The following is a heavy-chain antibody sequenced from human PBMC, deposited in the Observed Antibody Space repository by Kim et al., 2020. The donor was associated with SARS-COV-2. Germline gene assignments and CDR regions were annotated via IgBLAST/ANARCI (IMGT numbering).Heavy chain of an antibody. CDR3: ARVPPRIAARYYFDY. CDR2: IKQDGSEK. CDR1: GFTFSSYW. J-gene: IGHJ4*02. V-gene: IGHV3-7*01. Sequence: GGSLRLSCAASGFTFSSYWMSWVRQAPGKGLEWVANIKQDGSEKYYVDSVKGRFTISRDNAKNSLYLQMNSLRAEDTAVYYCARVPPRIAARYYFDYWGQGTLVTVSS. D-gene: IGHD6-6*01.